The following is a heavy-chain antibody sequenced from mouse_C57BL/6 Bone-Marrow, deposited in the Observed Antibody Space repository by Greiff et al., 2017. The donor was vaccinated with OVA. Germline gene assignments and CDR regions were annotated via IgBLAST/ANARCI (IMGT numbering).Heavy chain of an antibody. Sequence: QVQLQQPGAELVKPWASVRLSCKASGYTFTSYWIQWVKQRPGQDLEWIGEIDPSDSYTNYNQKFKGKATLTVDTSSSTAYMQLSSLTSEDSAVYYCASWDFAYWGQGTTLTVSS. J-gene: IGHJ2*01. CDR2: IDPSDSYT. V-gene: IGHV1-50*01. CDR1: GYTFTSYW. D-gene: IGHD4-1*01. CDR3: ASWDFAY.